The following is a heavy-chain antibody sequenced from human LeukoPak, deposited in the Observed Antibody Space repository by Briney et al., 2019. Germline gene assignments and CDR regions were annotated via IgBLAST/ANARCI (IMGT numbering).Heavy chain of an antibody. CDR1: GFSLSTSGVG. CDR2: IYWDDGK. Sequence: SGPTLVNPTQTLTLTCTFSGFSLSTSGVGVGWIRQPPGKALEWLALIYWDDGKRYSPSLKSRLTITKDTSKHQVVLTITNMDPVDTATYYCAHSKGWLFPKSLPTFDYWGQGTLVTVSS. CDR3: AHSKGWLFPKSLPTFDY. D-gene: IGHD3-9*01. J-gene: IGHJ4*02. V-gene: IGHV2-5*02.